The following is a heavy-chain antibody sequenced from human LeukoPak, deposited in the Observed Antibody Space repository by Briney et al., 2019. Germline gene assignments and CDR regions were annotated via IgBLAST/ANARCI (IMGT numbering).Heavy chain of an antibody. J-gene: IGHJ4*02. D-gene: IGHD6-13*01. CDR3: ARQGAGIAAAPDY. CDR2: IYYSGST. CDR1: GGSISGYY. Sequence: SETLSLTCTVSGGSISGYYWSWIRQPPGKGLEWIGYIYYSGSTNYNPSLKSRVTISVDTSKNQFSPKLSSVTAADTAVYYCARQGAGIAAAPDYWGQGTLVTVSS. V-gene: IGHV4-59*08.